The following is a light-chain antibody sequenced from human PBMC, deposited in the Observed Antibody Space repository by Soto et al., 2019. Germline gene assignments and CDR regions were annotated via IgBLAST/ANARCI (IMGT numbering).Light chain of an antibody. V-gene: IGLV2-23*02. Sequence: QSALTQVASVSGSPGQSISISCTGTSSDVGTFNLVSWYQQHPGKAPRLMIYEVIKRPSGVSNRFSGSKSGNTASLTISGLQAEDEDDYYCSSYASSSVYVFATGTKVTV. CDR1: SSDVGTFNL. CDR3: SSYASSSVYV. CDR2: EVI. J-gene: IGLJ1*01.